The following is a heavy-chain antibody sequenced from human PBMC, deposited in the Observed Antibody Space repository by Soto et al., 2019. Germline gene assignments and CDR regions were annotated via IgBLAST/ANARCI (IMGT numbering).Heavy chain of an antibody. V-gene: IGHV3-9*01. CDR2: IRWNSGSI. J-gene: IGHJ5*02. CDR1: GFTFDDYA. Sequence: ESGGGLVQPGRSLRLSCAASGFTFDDYAMHWVRQAPGKGLAWVAGIRWNSGSIGYADSVNGRFTISRDNAKNSLYLQMNSLRAEDTALYYCAKDVGAIAVAANWFDPWGQGTLVTVSS. CDR3: AKDVGAIAVAANWFDP. D-gene: IGHD6-19*01.